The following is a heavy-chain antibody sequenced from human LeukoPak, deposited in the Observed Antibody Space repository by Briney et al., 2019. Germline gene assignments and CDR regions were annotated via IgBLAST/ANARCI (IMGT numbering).Heavy chain of an antibody. Sequence: ASVKVSCKASGYTFTSYYMHWVRQAPGQGLEWMGLINPSGGSTSYAQKFQGRVTMTRDMSTSTVYMELSSLRSEDTAVYYCARGVGATNYYYYMDVWGKGTTVTVSS. CDR2: INPSGGST. CDR1: GYTFTSYY. V-gene: IGHV1-46*01. D-gene: IGHD1-26*01. J-gene: IGHJ6*03. CDR3: ARGVGATNYYYYMDV.